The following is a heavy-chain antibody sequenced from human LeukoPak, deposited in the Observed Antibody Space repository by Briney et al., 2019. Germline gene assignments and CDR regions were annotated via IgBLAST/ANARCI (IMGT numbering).Heavy chain of an antibody. Sequence: SQTLSLTCTVSGGSIGSGYYCWTWIRQPAGKGLEWIGRIYTSGSTHYNPSLKSRVSISIDTSENQFSLNLSSVTAADTAVYYCARGEETHYFYYFYMDVWGKGTTVTVSS. CDR3: ARGEETHYFYYFYMDV. V-gene: IGHV4-61*02. CDR1: GGSIGSGYYC. D-gene: IGHD2/OR15-2a*01. CDR2: IYTSGST. J-gene: IGHJ6*03.